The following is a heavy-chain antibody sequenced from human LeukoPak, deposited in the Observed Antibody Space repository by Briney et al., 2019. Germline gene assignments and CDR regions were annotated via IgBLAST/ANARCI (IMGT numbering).Heavy chain of an antibody. J-gene: IGHJ4*02. CDR3: ATSSYSSLSSFY. Sequence: ASVTVSCKASGDTLTFYYIHWVRQAPGQGLEWMGWINPNSGDTSYAQHFQGRVTMTRDTSISTAYMELSRLRSDDTAVYYCATSSYSSLSSFYWGQGTLVTVSS. CDR1: GDTLTFYY. D-gene: IGHD6-13*01. V-gene: IGHV1-2*02. CDR2: INPNSGDT.